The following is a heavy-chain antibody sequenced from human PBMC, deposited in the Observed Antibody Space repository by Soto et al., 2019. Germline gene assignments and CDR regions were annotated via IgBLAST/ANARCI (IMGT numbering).Heavy chain of an antibody. D-gene: IGHD3-22*01. J-gene: IGHJ4*02. CDR1: GYTFITDG. CDR2: ISTYNGNT. CDR3: ARGPTDYYDTSAHYRLYY. V-gene: IGHV1-18*01. Sequence: QVQLVQSGAEGNKPGASVKVSCKASGYTFITDGVSGVRQSPGHGLDWLGWISTYNGNTKSAERLQGRVTMTTDTTTNTAYMEMRNLRSDDTAVYYCARGPTDYYDTSAHYRLYYWGQGTLVPVSS.